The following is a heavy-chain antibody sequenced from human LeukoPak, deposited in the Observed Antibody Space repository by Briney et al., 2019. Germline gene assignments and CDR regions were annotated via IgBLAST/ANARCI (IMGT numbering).Heavy chain of an antibody. V-gene: IGHV3-23*01. D-gene: IGHD1-26*01. CDR2: ISGSGGIT. J-gene: IGHJ6*02. CDR3: AKGVAAGGSYSYYYGMDV. Sequence: GGSLRLSCAASGFTWSSYAMSWVRQAPGKGLEWVSSISGSGGITYYADSVKVRFTFSRDNSKNTLDLQMNSLNGEDTAVYYCAKGVAAGGSYSYYYGMDVWGQGTTVTVSS. CDR1: GFTWSSYA.